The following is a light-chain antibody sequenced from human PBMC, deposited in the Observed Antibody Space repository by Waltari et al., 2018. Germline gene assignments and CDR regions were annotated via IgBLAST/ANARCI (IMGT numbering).Light chain of an antibody. CDR1: QDIDSY. CDR2: TAS. J-gene: IGKJ5*01. CDR3: QQLKSYPIT. Sequence: IQLTQSPSSLSASVGDRVIITCRASQDIDSYLAWYQQQPGKAPKLLIYTASTLQSGVPSRFSGSSSGTDFTLTIKNLQPEDFATYYCQQLKSYPITFGQGTRLEIK. V-gene: IGKV1-9*01.